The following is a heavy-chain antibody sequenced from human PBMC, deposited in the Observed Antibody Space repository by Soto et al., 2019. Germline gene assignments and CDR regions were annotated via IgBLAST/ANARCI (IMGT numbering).Heavy chain of an antibody. V-gene: IGHV1-18*01. CDR3: ARGRYGDY. J-gene: IGHJ4*02. CDR1: GYAFTTYG. Sequence: QVHLVQSGAEVKKPGASVKVSCKGSGYAFTTYGITWVRQAPGQGLEWMGWISAHNGNTNCAQKLQGRVTVTRDTSTSTAYMELRSLRSDGTAVYYCARGRYGDYWGQGALVTVSS. D-gene: IGHD1-1*01. CDR2: ISAHNGNT.